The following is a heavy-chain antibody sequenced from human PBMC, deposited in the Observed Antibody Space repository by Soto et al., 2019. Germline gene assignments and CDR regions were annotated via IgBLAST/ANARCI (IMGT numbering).Heavy chain of an antibody. D-gene: IGHD1-26*01. CDR2: IYPGDSDT. CDR1: GYSFTSYW. Sequence: PGESLKISCKGSGYSFTSYWIGWVRQMPGKGLEWMGIIYPGDSDTRYSPSFQGQVTISADKSISTAYLQFSSLKASDTAMYYCARLILGATDAFDIWGQGTMVTVSS. CDR3: ARLILGATDAFDI. J-gene: IGHJ3*02. V-gene: IGHV5-51*01.